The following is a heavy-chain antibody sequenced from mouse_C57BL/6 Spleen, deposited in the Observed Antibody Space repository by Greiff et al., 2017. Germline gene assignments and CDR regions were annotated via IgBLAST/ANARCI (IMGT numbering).Heavy chain of an antibody. J-gene: IGHJ2*01. D-gene: IGHD1-1*01. CDR3: ARSTTVVGGY. V-gene: IGHV1-55*01. Sequence: QVQLQQPGAELVKPGASVQMSCKASGYTFTSYWITWVKQRPGQGLEWIGDIYPGRGSTNYNEKFKSKATLTDDTSSRPAYMQLSSLTSEDCAIYYCARSTTVVGGYWGQGTTLTVSS. CDR2: IYPGRGST. CDR1: GYTFTSYW.